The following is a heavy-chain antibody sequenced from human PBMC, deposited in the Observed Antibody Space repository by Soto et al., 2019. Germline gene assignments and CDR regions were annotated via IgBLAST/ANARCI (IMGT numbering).Heavy chain of an antibody. CDR1: GGTFDRHT. CDR3: ARGGLQAQGVQYNHYAMDV. D-gene: IGHD4-4*01. CDR2: IIPIFSTP. Sequence: SVKVSCKDSGGTFDRHTINWVRQAPGQGLEWMGGIIPIFSTPKYAQKFQGRVMLTADKSTSTAYMELSSLRYEDTAVYYCARGGLQAQGVQYNHYAMDVWGQGTTVTVSS. J-gene: IGHJ6*02. V-gene: IGHV1-69*06.